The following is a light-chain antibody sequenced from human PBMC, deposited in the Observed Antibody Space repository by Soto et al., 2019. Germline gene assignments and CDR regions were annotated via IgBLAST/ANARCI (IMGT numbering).Light chain of an antibody. CDR3: SSYTSNRTLV. J-gene: IGLJ3*02. V-gene: IGLV2-14*01. CDR2: EVS. Sequence: QSALTQPASVSGSPGQSITISCTGTSSDVGGYNYVSWYQQHPDRAPKLMIFEVSDRPSGVSNRFSGSNSGNTASLTISGLQAEDEADYFCSSYTSNRTLVFGGGTKLTVL. CDR1: SSDVGGYNY.